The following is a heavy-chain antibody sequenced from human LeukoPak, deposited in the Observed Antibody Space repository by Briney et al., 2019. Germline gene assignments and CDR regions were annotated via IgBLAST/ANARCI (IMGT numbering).Heavy chain of an antibody. CDR2: INPNDGST. Sequence: GASVKVSCKAPGYTFTTYWIQWVRQAPGQGLEWVALINPNDGSTTYAHKFQARVTMTRDTSTSTVYMDLSRLTSEDTAVYYCVRAPRDSSTMLDYWGQGTLVTVSS. D-gene: IGHD6-13*01. V-gene: IGHV1-46*01. CDR1: GYTFTTYW. CDR3: VRAPRDSSTMLDY. J-gene: IGHJ4*02.